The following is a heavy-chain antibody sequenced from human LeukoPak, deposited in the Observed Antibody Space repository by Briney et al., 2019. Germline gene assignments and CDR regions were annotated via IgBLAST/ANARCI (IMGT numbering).Heavy chain of an antibody. V-gene: IGHV1-3*01. Sequence: ASVKVSCKASGYTFTSYAMHWVRQAPGQRLEWMGWINAGNGNTKYSQKFQGRVTITRDTSASTAYMELSSLRSEDTAVYYCARDSGSCTSCPDPWFDPWGQGTLDTVSS. J-gene: IGHJ5*02. CDR2: INAGNGNT. CDR3: ARDSGSCTSCPDPWFDP. D-gene: IGHD2-2*01. CDR1: GYTFTSYA.